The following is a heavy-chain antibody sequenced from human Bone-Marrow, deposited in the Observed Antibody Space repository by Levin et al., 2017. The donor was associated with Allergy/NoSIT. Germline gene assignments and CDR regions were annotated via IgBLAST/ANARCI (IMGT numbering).Heavy chain of an antibody. CDR2: INSYTGDS. J-gene: IGHJ4*02. D-gene: IGHD3-16*01. CDR1: AYTFVAYY. Sequence: GESLKISCKTSAYTFVAYYIHWVRQAPGQGLEWVGRINSYTGDSDLAQKFQGRVTMTRDTSSRTAYLEMTSLTPDDTAVYYCARARGSTHFRVSFDFEWWGQGTQVTVYS. V-gene: IGHV1-2*06. CDR3: ARARGSTHFRVSFDFEW.